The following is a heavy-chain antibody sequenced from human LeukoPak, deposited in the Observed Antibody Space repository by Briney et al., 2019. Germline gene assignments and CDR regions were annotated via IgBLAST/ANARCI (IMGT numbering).Heavy chain of an antibody. Sequence: GGSLRLSCAASGFIFSTYGIHWVRQAPGKGLEWVAVIWHDGSNKYYADSVKGRFTISRDNSKNTLYLQMNSLRAEDTAVYYCARASGPFDYWGPGTLVTVSS. D-gene: IGHD6-19*01. J-gene: IGHJ4*02. CDR1: GFIFSTYG. CDR3: ARASGPFDY. CDR2: IWHDGSNK. V-gene: IGHV3-33*01.